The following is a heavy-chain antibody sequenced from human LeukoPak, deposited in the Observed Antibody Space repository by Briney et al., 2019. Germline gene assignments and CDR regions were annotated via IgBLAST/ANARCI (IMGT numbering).Heavy chain of an antibody. CDR2: INPSGGST. Sequence: ASVKVSCKASGYTFTSYYMHWVRRAPGQGLEWMGIINPSGGSTSYAQKFQGRVTMTRDMSTSTVYMELSSLRSEDTAVYYCARQRLTGHAFDIWGQGTMVTVSS. CDR3: ARQRLTGHAFDI. CDR1: GYTFTSYY. V-gene: IGHV1-46*01. D-gene: IGHD3-9*01. J-gene: IGHJ3*02.